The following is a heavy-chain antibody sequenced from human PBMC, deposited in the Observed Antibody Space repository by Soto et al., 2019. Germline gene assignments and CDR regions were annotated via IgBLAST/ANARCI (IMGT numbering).Heavy chain of an antibody. Sequence: EVQLVESGGGLVQPGESLRLSCAASGFTFDYYWMHWVRQAPGKGLVWVSRIYSDGTSTTYADSVKGRFTISRDNAKNTVSLQMNSLRADDTAMYYCARGDRGAFDLWGQGTVVTVSS. CDR3: ARGDRGAFDL. V-gene: IGHV3-74*01. J-gene: IGHJ3*01. D-gene: IGHD1-26*01. CDR1: GFTFDYYW. CDR2: IYSDGTST.